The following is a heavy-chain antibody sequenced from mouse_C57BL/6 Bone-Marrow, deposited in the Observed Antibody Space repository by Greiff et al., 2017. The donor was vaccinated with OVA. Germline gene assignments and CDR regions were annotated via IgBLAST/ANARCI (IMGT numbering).Heavy chain of an antibody. CDR3: ARCGWLLYYFDY. CDR1: GYTFTSYW. V-gene: IGHV1-64*01. CDR2: IHPNSGST. J-gene: IGHJ2*01. D-gene: IGHD2-3*01. Sequence: QVQLQQPGAELVKPGASVKLSCKASGYTFTSYWMHWVKQRPGQGLEWIGMIHPNSGSTNYNEKFKSKATLTVDKSSSTAYMQLSSLTSEDSAVYYCARCGWLLYYFDYWGQGTTLTVSS.